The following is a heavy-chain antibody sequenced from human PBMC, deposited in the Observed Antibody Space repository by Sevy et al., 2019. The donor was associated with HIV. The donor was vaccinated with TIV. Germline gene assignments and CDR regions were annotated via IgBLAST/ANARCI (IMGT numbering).Heavy chain of an antibody. J-gene: IGHJ4*02. CDR3: ARLFSCGGDCYYLDY. V-gene: IGHV3-30-3*01. CDR2: ISHDGNYK. D-gene: IGHD2-21*02. CDR1: GFTFSNYD. Sequence: GGSLRLSCAASGFTFSNYDMHWVRQAPGKGVEWVAVISHDGNYKNYADSVKVRFTISRDDFKNTLYLQMSSLRPEDTAVYFCARLFSCGGDCYYLDYWGQGALVTVSS.